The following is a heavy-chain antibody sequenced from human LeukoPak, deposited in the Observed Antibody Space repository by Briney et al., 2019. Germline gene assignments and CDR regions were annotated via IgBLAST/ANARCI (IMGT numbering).Heavy chain of an antibody. CDR2: VYYSGST. D-gene: IGHD5-12*01. V-gene: IGHV4-39*07. J-gene: IGHJ5*02. Sequence: SETLSLTCTVSGGSISSSSYSWGWIRQPPGKGLEWIGSVYYSGSTNYNPSLKSRVTISVDTSKNQFSLKLSSVTAADTAVYYCARGSLRGWFDPWGQGTLVTVSS. CDR1: GGSISSSSYS. CDR3: ARGSLRGWFDP.